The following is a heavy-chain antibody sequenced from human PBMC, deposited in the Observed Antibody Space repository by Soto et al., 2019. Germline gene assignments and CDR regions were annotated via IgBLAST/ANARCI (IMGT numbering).Heavy chain of an antibody. CDR1: SGSISSSNW. CDR2: IYHSGST. J-gene: IGHJ3*02. CDR3: ASCSGGSCYRLGDAFDI. Sequence: QVQLQESGPGLVKPSGTLSLTCAVSSGSISSSNWWSWVRQPPGKGLEWIGEIYHSGSTNYNPSRKSRVTISVDKSKNQFSLKLSSVTAADTAVYYCASCSGGSCYRLGDAFDIWGQGTMVTVSS. V-gene: IGHV4-4*02. D-gene: IGHD2-15*01.